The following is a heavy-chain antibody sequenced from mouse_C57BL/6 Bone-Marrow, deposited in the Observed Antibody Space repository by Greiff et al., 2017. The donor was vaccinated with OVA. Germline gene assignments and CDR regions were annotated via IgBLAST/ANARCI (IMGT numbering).Heavy chain of an antibody. Sequence: VQRVESGAELARPGASVKLSCKASGYTFTSYGISWVKQRTGQGLEWIGEIYPRSGNTYYNEKFKGKATLTADQSSSTAYMELRSLTSEDSAVYFCARDGNYLYWYFDVWGTGTTVTVSS. V-gene: IGHV1-81*01. CDR1: GYTFTSYG. CDR3: ARDGNYLYWYFDV. J-gene: IGHJ1*03. D-gene: IGHD2-1*01. CDR2: IYPRSGNT.